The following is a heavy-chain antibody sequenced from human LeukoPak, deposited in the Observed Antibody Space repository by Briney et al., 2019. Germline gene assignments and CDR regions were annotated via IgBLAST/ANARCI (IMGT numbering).Heavy chain of an antibody. V-gene: IGHV1-2*02. D-gene: IGHD2-2*01. CDR3: ARDRHCSSTSCYVYDFDY. J-gene: IGHJ4*02. CDR1: GYTFTSYY. CDR2: INPNSGGT. Sequence: GASVKVSCKASGYTFTSYYMHWVRQAPGQGLEWMGWINPNSGGTNYAQKFQGRVTMTRDTSISTAYMELSRLRSDDTAVYYCARDRHCSSTSCYVYDFDYWGQGTLVTVSS.